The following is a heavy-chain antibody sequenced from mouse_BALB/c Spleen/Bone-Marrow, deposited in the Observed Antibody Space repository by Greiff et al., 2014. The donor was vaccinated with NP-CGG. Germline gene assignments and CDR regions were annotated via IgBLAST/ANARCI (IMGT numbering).Heavy chain of an antibody. CDR1: GYAFSSSW. CDR2: IYPGDGNT. V-gene: IGHV1-82*01. J-gene: IGHJ3*01. Sequence: QAQLKESGPELVKPGASVKISCKASGYAFSSSWMNWVKQRPGQGLEWIGRIYPGDGNTNYNGKFKGKATLTADKSSTTAYMQLSSLTSVDSAVYFCALYDYDGLSWFAYWGQGTLVTVSA. CDR3: ALYDYDGLSWFAY. D-gene: IGHD2-4*01.